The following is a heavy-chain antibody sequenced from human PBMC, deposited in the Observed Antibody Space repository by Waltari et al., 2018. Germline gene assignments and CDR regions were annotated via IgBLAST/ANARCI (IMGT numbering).Heavy chain of an antibody. V-gene: IGHV3-23*01. CDR2: ISGSGGST. D-gene: IGHD3-22*01. CDR3: AKHPTYYYDSSGYSHFDY. CDR1: GFTFSSYA. Sequence: EVQLLESGGGLVQPGGSLRLSCAASGFTFSSYAMSWVRQAPGKGLEWVSAISGSGGSTYYADSVKGRFTISRDNSKNTLYLQMNSLRAEDTVVYYCAKHPTYYYDSSGYSHFDYWGQGTLVTVSS. J-gene: IGHJ4*02.